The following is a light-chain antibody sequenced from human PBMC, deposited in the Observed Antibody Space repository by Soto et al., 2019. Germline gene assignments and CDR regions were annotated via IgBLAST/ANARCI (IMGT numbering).Light chain of an antibody. CDR2: DVS. V-gene: IGLV2-14*01. CDR3: SSHTSSSAVV. J-gene: IGLJ2*01. CDR1: TSDVGGYNY. Sequence: QSVLTQPASVSGSPGQSITISCTGTTSDVGGYNYVSWYQQHPGKAPKVMIYDVSNRPSGISNRVSGSKSGNTASLTISGLQAEDEADYFCSSHTSSSAVVFGGGTQLTVL.